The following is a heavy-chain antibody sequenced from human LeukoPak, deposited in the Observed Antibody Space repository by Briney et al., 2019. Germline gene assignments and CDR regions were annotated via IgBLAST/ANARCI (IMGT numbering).Heavy chain of an antibody. CDR3: ARTRGDPLIVATSRGYYYYMDV. CDR1: GGSISSGNYY. D-gene: IGHD5-12*01. J-gene: IGHJ6*03. Sequence: SETLSLTCTVSGGSISSGNYYYSWIRQPAGKGLEWLGRIYTSGTTDYNPSLKSRVTISVDTSKNQFSLKLSSVTAADTAVYYCARTRGDPLIVATSRGYYYYMDVWGKGTTVTVSS. CDR2: IYTSGTT. V-gene: IGHV4-61*02.